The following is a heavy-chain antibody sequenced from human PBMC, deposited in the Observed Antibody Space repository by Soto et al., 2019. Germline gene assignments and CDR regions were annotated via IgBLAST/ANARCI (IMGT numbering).Heavy chain of an antibody. D-gene: IGHD3-10*01. Sequence: EVQLLESGGGLVQPGGSLRLSCAASGLTFSSYAMSWVRQAPGKGVEWVSSISGSGGRTSYADSVKGRFTISRDNSKNTLYVQMSSLRVEDTAIYYCAKDSLSSAWFGYGMDVWGQGTTVTVSS. CDR3: AKDSLSSAWFGYGMDV. J-gene: IGHJ6*02. CDR2: ISGSGGRT. CDR1: GLTFSSYA. V-gene: IGHV3-23*01.